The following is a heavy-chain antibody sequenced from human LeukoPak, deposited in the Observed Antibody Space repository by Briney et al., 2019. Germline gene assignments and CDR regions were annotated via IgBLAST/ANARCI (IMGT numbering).Heavy chain of an antibody. Sequence: PGGSLRLSCSASGFAFSAYDMHWVRQAPGKGLKYLSGISSDGGSTYYADSVKGRFTISRDNARNTLYLQMSSLRAEDTAVYYCAREGNSGYDWNYWGQGTLVTVSS. CDR2: ISSDGGST. V-gene: IGHV3-64D*09. J-gene: IGHJ4*02. CDR1: GFAFSAYD. D-gene: IGHD5-12*01. CDR3: AREGNSGYDWNY.